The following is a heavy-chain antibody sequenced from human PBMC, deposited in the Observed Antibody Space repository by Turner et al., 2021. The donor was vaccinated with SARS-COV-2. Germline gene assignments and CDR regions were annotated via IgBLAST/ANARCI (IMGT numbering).Heavy chain of an antibody. CDR1: VGSISSSSSY. CDR3: ASRLITMIVVVKDLSAFDI. D-gene: IGHD3-22*01. J-gene: IGHJ3*02. V-gene: IGHV4-39*01. Sequence: QLQLQESGPGLVKPSETLSLPCTVSVGSISSSSSYWGWIRQPPGKGLEWIGNIYYSGSTYYNPSLKSRVTISVDTSKNQFSLKLSSVTAADTAVYYCASRLITMIVVVKDLSAFDIWGQGTMVTVSS. CDR2: IYYSGST.